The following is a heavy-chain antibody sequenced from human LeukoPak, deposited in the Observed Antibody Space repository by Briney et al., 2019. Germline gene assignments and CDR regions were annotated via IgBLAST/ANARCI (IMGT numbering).Heavy chain of an antibody. J-gene: IGHJ4*02. CDR3: ARGRTYYYDNSGYYPH. V-gene: IGHV1-8*02. D-gene: IGHD3-22*01. Sequence: ASVKVSCKASGYTFTSYYMHWVRQAPGQGLEWMGWMNPNSGNTGYAQKFQGRVTMTRNTSISTAYMELSSLRSEDTAVYYCARGRTYYYDNSGYYPHWGQGTLVTVSS. CDR2: MNPNSGNT. CDR1: GYTFTSYY.